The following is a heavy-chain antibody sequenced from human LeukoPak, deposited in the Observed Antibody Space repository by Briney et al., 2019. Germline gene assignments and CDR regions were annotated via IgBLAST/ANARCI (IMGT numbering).Heavy chain of an antibody. J-gene: IGHJ6*02. Sequence: GGSLRLSCAASGFTFSSYAMSWVRQAPGKGLEWVSAISGSGGSTYYADSVKGRFTISRDNSKNTLYLQMNSLRAEDTAVYYCAKTLAESLYYYYVMDVWGQGTTVTLSS. V-gene: IGHV3-23*01. CDR2: ISGSGGST. D-gene: IGHD6-13*01. CDR1: GFTFSSYA. CDR3: AKTLAESLYYYYVMDV.